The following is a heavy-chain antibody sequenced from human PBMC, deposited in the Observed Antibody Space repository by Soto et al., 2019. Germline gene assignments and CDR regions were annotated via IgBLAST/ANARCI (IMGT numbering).Heavy chain of an antibody. J-gene: IGHJ4*02. V-gene: IGHV3-7*01. CDR2: IKQDGSEK. Sequence: EVPLVESGGGLVQPGGSLRLSCTASGFTFSSYWMSWVRQAPGKGLEWVANIKQDGSEKYYVDSVKGRFTIPRDNAKNSLYLQMNSLRAEDTAVYYCARDIWEVAAAGILWGQGTLVTVSS. CDR3: ARDIWEVAAAGIL. CDR1: GFTFSSYW. D-gene: IGHD6-13*01.